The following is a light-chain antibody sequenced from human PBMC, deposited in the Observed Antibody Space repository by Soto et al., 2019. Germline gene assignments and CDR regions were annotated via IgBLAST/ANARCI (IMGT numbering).Light chain of an antibody. V-gene: IGKV3D-15*01. J-gene: IGKJ4*01. Sequence: EIVMTQSPATLSVSPGERATLSCTASQSVGSDLAWYQQKPGQAPRLVIYDIFTRDTGVPTRISGSGSGTEFTLTISSLQSEDFAVYYCQQYNSWPLTFGGGTKVDIK. CDR3: QQYNSWPLT. CDR1: QSVGSD. CDR2: DIF.